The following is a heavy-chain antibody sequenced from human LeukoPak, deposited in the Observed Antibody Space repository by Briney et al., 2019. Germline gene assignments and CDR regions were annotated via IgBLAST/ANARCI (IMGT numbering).Heavy chain of an antibody. CDR1: GYSFTTYW. Sequence: GESLKISCQGSGYSFTTYWIAWVRQAPGKGLEWVANIKQDGSEKYYVDSVKGRFTISRDNAKNSLYLQMNSLRAEDTAVYYCARDSSGYSLDYWGQGTLVTVSS. V-gene: IGHV3-7*01. J-gene: IGHJ4*02. CDR3: ARDSSGYSLDY. D-gene: IGHD3-22*01. CDR2: IKQDGSEK.